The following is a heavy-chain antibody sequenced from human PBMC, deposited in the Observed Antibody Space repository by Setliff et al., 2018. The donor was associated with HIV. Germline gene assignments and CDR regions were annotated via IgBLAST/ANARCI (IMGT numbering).Heavy chain of an antibody. CDR2: VYHTGST. CDR1: GVSISDNNW. V-gene: IGHV4-4*02. Sequence: SETLSLTCDVSGVSISDNNWWSWVRQPPGRGLEWIGEVYHTGSTNYNPSLKSRVITSIDKSKNQFSLKIDSVTAADTAVYYCARDQPQDYDSLTGYYTGRYFDYWGRGTLVTVSS. D-gene: IGHD3-9*01. CDR3: ARDQPQDYDSLTGYYTGRYFDY. J-gene: IGHJ4*02.